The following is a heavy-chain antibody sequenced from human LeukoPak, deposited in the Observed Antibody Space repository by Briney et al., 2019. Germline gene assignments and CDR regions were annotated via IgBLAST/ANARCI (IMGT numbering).Heavy chain of an antibody. J-gene: IGHJ4*02. CDR2: ISAYNGNT. CDR3: ARAGDILTGYYAWDDY. Sequence: ASVKVSCKASGYTFTSYDINWVRQAPGQGLERMGWISAYNGNTNYAQKLQGRVTMTTDTSTSTAYMELRSLRSDDTAVYYCARAGDILTGYYAWDDYWGQGTLVTVSS. D-gene: IGHD3-9*01. CDR1: GYTFTSYD. V-gene: IGHV1-18*01.